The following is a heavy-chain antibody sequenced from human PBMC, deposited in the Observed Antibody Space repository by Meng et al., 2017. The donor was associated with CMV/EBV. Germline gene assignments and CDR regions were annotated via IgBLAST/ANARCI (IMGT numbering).Heavy chain of an antibody. D-gene: IGHD3-10*01. Sequence: GESLKISCAASGFTFDDYGMSWVRQAPGKGLEWVSGINWNGGSTGYADSVKGRFTISRDNAKNSLYLQMNSLRAEDTALYYCARDRASGSFLYYYYGMDVWSQGTTVTVSS. CDR2: INWNGGST. CDR3: ARDRASGSFLYYYYGMDV. V-gene: IGHV3-20*04. J-gene: IGHJ6*02. CDR1: GFTFDDYG.